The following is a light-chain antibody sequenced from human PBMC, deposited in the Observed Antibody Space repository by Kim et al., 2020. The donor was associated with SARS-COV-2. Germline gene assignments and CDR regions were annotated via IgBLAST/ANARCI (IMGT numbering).Light chain of an antibody. Sequence: DIQMTQSPSSLAASVGDRVTIACRASQSISTYLNWYQQKPGKAPKLLIYAASTLQSGVPSRFSGSGCGTDFTLTISSLQPEDFATYYCQQSHTTPLLTFGGGTKLEI. CDR3: QQSHTTPLLT. J-gene: IGKJ4*01. CDR2: AAS. CDR1: QSISTY. V-gene: IGKV1-39*01.